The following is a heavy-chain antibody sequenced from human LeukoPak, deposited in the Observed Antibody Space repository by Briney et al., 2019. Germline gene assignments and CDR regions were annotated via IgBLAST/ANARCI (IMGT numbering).Heavy chain of an antibody. J-gene: IGHJ4*02. CDR2: INPNSGGT. V-gene: IGHV1-2*02. CDR3: ARDDIAARRMGY. CDR1: GYTFTSYD. Sequence: ASVKVSCKASGYTFTSYDINWVRQAPGQGLEWMGWINPNSGGTNYAQKFQGRVTLTRDTSISTAYMELSRLKSDDTAVYYCARDDIAARRMGYWGQGTLVTVSS. D-gene: IGHD6-6*01.